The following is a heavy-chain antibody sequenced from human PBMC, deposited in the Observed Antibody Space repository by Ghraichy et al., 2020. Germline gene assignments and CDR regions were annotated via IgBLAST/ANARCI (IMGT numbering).Heavy chain of an antibody. CDR1: GFTVSSKY. J-gene: IGHJ4*02. Sequence: GESLNISCAASGFTVSSKYMSWVRQAPGKGLEWVSVIYSGGSTYYADSVKGRFTISRDNSKNTLYLQMNSLRAEDTAVYYCARRDYWGQGTLVTVSS. V-gene: IGHV3-66*01. CDR3: ARRDY. CDR2: IYSGGST.